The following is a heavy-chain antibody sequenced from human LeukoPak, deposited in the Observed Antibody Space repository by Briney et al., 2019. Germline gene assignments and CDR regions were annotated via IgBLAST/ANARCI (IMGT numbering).Heavy chain of an antibody. CDR3: AREFSSSSGPDD. CDR2: TYYRSKWFN. Sequence: SQTLSLTCAIPGDSVSSNSAAWNWIRQSPSRGLEWLGRTYYRSKWFNDYAESVKSRISINSDTSKNQFSLQLNSVTPEDTAVYYCAREFSSSSGPDDWGQGTLVTVSS. J-gene: IGHJ4*02. D-gene: IGHD6-6*01. CDR1: GDSVSSNSAA. V-gene: IGHV6-1*01.